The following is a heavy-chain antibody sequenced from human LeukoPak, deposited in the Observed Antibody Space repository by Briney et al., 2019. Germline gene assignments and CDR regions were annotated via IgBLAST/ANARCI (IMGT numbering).Heavy chain of an antibody. J-gene: IGHJ4*02. D-gene: IGHD6-13*01. Sequence: GASVKVSCKASDYTFTSYGIIWVRQAPGQGLQWMGSISTYNGDTTYAQSLQGRVTMTADTSSNTAYMELRSLISDDTAVYYCARRSGSWYFFDYWGQGTLVTVSS. CDR3: ARRSGSWYFFDY. CDR2: ISTYNGDT. V-gene: IGHV1-18*01. CDR1: DYTFTSYG.